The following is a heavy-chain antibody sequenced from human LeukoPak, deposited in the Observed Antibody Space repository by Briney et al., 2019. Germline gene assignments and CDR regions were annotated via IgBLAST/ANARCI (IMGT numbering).Heavy chain of an antibody. CDR3: AKAESGWETDGFDI. D-gene: IGHD6-19*01. V-gene: IGHV3-30*18. CDR1: GFTFSSYG. J-gene: IGHJ3*02. Sequence: GGSLRLSCAASGFTFSSYGMHWVRQAPGKGLEWVAVISYDGSNKYYADSVKGRFTISRDNSKNTLYLQMDSLRAEDTAVYYCAKAESGWETDGFDIWGQGTMVTVSS. CDR2: ISYDGSNK.